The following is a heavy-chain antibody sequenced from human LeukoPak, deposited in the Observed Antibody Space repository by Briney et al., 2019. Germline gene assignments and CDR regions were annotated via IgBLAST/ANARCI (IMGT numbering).Heavy chain of an antibody. CDR2: ISDSGDST. Sequence: GGSLRLSCAASGFIFRSSAMSWVRQAPGKGLGWVSGISDSGDSTYYADSVKGRFTISRDNSKNTLYLQMNTLRAEDTAVYYCASNWGGYYYYGMDVLGQGTTVTVSS. CDR1: GFIFRSSA. V-gene: IGHV3-23*01. J-gene: IGHJ6*02. CDR3: ASNWGGYYYYGMDV. D-gene: IGHD7-27*01.